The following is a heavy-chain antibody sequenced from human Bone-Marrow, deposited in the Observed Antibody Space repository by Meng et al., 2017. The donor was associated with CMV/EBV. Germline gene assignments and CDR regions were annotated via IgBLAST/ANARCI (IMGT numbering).Heavy chain of an antibody. V-gene: IGHV1-69*05. J-gene: IGHJ4*02. CDR2: IIPIFGTA. Sequence: SVKVSCKASGGTFSSYAISWVRQAPGQGLEWMGGIIPIFGTASYAQKFQGRVTITTDESTSTAYMELSSLRSEDTAVYYCARDRAWNDFWSGYYHYWGQGTLVTVSS. D-gene: IGHD3-3*01. CDR1: GGTFSSYA. CDR3: ARDRAWNDFWSGYYHY.